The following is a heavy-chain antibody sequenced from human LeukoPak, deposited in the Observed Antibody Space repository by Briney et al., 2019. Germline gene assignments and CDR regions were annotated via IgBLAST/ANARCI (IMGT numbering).Heavy chain of an antibody. D-gene: IGHD6-6*01. CDR2: IYYSGST. CDR3: ARGKMYSSSAASNRDYYYYYMDV. J-gene: IGHJ6*03. V-gene: IGHV4-31*03. CDR1: VGSISSGGYY. Sequence: PSQTLSLTCTVSVGSISSGGYYWSWIRQHPGKGLEWIGYIYYSGSTYYNPSLKTRVTISVDTSKNQFSLKLSSVTAADTAVYYCARGKMYSSSAASNRDYYYYYMDVWGKGTTVTVSS.